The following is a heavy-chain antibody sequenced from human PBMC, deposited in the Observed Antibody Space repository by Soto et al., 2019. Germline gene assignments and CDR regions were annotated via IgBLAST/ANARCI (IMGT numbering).Heavy chain of an antibody. V-gene: IGHV3-33*01. J-gene: IGHJ3*01. Sequence: QVQLVESGGGVVQPGRSLRLSCAASGFTFSIYGIHWVRQAPGKGLEWVAVIWYDGSKKYYADSVKGRFTISRDNSKNTLYLQMNSLRAEDTAVYYCARDGSPGFYYDRSGLFKDANSFDVWGQGTMVTVSS. D-gene: IGHD3-22*01. CDR3: ARDGSPGFYYDRSGLFKDANSFDV. CDR2: IWYDGSKK. CDR1: GFTFSIYG.